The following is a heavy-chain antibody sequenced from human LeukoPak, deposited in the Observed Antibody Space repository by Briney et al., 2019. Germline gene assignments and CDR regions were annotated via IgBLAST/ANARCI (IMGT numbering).Heavy chain of an antibody. D-gene: IGHD3-3*01. CDR1: GGSISSYY. CDR2: IYTSGST. Sequence: PSETLSLTCTVSGGSISSYYWSWIRQPAGKGLEWIGRIYTSGSTNYNPSLKSRVTMSVDRSKNQFSLKLSSVTAADTAVYYCARGDYDFWSGYLRWFDPWGQGTLVTVSS. J-gene: IGHJ5*02. V-gene: IGHV4-4*07. CDR3: ARGDYDFWSGYLRWFDP.